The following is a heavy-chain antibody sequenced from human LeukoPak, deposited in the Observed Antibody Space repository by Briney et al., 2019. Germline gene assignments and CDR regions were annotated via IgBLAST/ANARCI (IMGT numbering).Heavy chain of an antibody. V-gene: IGHV1-69*05. D-gene: IGHD5-18*01. J-gene: IGHJ5*02. CDR1: GGTFSSYA. Sequence: ASVKVSCKASGGTFSSYAISWVRQAPGQGLEWRGRIFPIFGTANYAQKFQGRVTITTDESTSTAYMELSSLRSEDTGVYYCAREGRGYSYGQVESWFDPWGQGTVVTVSS. CDR2: IFPIFGTA. CDR3: AREGRGYSYGQVESWFDP.